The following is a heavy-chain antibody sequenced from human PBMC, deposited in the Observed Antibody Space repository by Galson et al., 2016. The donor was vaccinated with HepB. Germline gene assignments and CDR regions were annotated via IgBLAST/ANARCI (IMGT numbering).Heavy chain of an antibody. CDR3: ARGTGMDV. J-gene: IGHJ6*02. CDR2: MSPNSGKT. V-gene: IGHV1-8*01. Sequence: SVKVSCKASGYSFSNYDISWVRQANGQGLEWIGWMSPNSGKTGYIEKFEGRVTMTSDTSINTGYMELSSLRSEDTAVYYCARGTGMDVWGQGTTVTVSS. CDR1: GYSFSNYD.